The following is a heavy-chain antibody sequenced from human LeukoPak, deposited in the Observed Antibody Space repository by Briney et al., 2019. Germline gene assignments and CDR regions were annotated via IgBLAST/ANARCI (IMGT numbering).Heavy chain of an antibody. J-gene: IGHJ4*02. D-gene: IGHD3-22*01. CDR1: GFIFDVYA. Sequence: GRSLRLFCAASGFIFDVYAMHWVRQAPGKGLEWVSDIRWYRCSIGYADSEEGGFTISRDNAKNSLYLQMNSLRAENTALYYCAKDYYYDSSGFLEYWGQGALGTASP. CDR2: IRWYRCSI. V-gene: IGHV3-9*01. CDR3: AKDYYYDSSGFLEY.